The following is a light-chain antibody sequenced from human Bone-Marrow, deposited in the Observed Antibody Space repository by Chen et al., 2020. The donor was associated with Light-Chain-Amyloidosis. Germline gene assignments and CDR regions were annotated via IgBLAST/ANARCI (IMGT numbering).Light chain of an antibody. V-gene: IGLV3-25*03. J-gene: IGLJ2*01. Sequence: SYELTQSHSVSVSPGQTARINCAGDDLPTKYAYWYQQKPGQAPVLVIHRDTERPSGISERFSGSSSGTTATLTISGVQAEDEADYHCQSADSSGTYEVIFGGGTKLTVL. CDR3: QSADSSGTYEVI. CDR1: DLPTKY. CDR2: RDT.